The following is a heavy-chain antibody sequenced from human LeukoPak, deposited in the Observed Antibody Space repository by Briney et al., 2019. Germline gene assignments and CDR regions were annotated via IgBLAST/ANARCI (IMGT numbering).Heavy chain of an antibody. CDR3: AREWGLESSGYYYAY. CDR1: GGTFSRFT. V-gene: IGHV1-69*13. CDR2: ITPIFGTA. D-gene: IGHD3-22*01. Sequence: SVKVSFKASGGTFSRFTISWVRQAPGQGFEWMGGITPIFGTADFAQKFQGRVSITADESTSTAFMELSSLRSEDTAVYYCAREWGLESSGYYYAYWGQGTLVTVSS. J-gene: IGHJ4*02.